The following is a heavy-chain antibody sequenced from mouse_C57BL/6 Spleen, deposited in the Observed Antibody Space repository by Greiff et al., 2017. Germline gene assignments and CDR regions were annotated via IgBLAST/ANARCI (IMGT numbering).Heavy chain of an antibody. V-gene: IGHV1-82*01. J-gene: IGHJ4*01. CDR1: GYAFSSSW. Sequence: VQLQQSGPELVKPGASVKISCKASGYAFSSSWMNWVKQTPGKGLEWIGRIYPGDGDTNYNGKFKGKATLTADKSSSTAYMQLSSLTSEDSAVYFCARATTVVEGYYAMDYWGQGTSVTVSS. D-gene: IGHD1-1*01. CDR2: IYPGDGDT. CDR3: ARATTVVEGYYAMDY.